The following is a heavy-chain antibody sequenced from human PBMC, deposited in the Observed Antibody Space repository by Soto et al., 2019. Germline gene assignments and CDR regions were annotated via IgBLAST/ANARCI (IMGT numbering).Heavy chain of an antibody. CDR2: IYYSGST. CDR1: GGSISSGGYY. D-gene: IGHD3-10*01. CDR3: ARVFYYGSGSYNWFDP. V-gene: IGHV4-31*03. Sequence: PSETLSLTCTVSGGSISSGGYYWSWIRQHPGKGLEWIGYIYYSGSTYYNPSLKNRVTISVDTSKNQFSLKLSSVTAADTAVYYCARVFYYGSGSYNWFDPWGQGTLVTVSS. J-gene: IGHJ5*02.